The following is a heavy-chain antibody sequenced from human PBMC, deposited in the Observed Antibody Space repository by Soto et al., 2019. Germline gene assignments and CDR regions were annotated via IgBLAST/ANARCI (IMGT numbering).Heavy chain of an antibody. V-gene: IGHV3-48*01. Sequence: GGSLRLSCAASGFTFSDYSMNWVRQAPGKGLEWVSYVSSGSSSIYYADSVKGRYTISRDNAKNSLYLQMNSLRAEDTAVYYCARSDGLGYWGQGTLVTVSS. J-gene: IGHJ4*02. CDR3: ARSDGLGY. CDR2: VSSGSSSI. CDR1: GFTFSDYS.